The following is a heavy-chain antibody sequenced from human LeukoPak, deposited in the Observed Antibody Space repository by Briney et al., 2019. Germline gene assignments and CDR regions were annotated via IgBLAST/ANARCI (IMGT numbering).Heavy chain of an antibody. D-gene: IGHD2-2*01. J-gene: IGHJ6*02. CDR3: AYQLLSGDYYYGMDV. V-gene: IGHV1-18*01. CDR1: GYTFTSYG. CDR2: ISAYNGNT. Sequence: ASVKVSCKASGYTFTSYGISWVRPAPGQGLERIGWISAYNGNTNYAQKLQGRVTMTTDTSTSTAYMELRSLRSDDTAVYYCAYQLLSGDYYYGMDVWGQGTTVTVSS.